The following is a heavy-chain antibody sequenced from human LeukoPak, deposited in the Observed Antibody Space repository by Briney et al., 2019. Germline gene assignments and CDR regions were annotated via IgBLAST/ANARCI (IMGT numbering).Heavy chain of an antibody. D-gene: IGHD2-15*01. J-gene: IGHJ3*02. Sequence: GGSLRLSCVTSGFPFSTYSMNWVRQAPGKGLVWVSRINSDGSSTSYADSVKGRFTISRDNAKNTLYLQMNSLRAEDTAVYYCARARQARYCDIWGQGTMVTVSS. V-gene: IGHV3-74*01. CDR3: ARARQARYCDI. CDR2: INSDGSST. CDR1: GFPFSTYS.